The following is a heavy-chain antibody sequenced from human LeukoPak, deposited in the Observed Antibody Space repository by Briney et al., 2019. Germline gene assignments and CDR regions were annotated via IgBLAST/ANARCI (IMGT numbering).Heavy chain of an antibody. D-gene: IGHD6-6*01. CDR2: ISSSGSTI. CDR3: ARDEIEYSSSSHGY. CDR1: GFTFSDYY. J-gene: IGHJ4*02. Sequence: PGGSLRLSCAASGFTFSDYYMSWIRQAPGKGLEWVSYISSSGSTIYYADSVKGRFTISRDNAKNSLYLQMNSLRAEDTAVYYCARDEIEYSSSSHGYWGQGTLVTVSS. V-gene: IGHV3-11*04.